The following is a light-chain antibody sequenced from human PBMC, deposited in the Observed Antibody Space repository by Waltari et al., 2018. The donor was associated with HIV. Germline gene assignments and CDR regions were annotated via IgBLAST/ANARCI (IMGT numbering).Light chain of an antibody. CDR1: SSDVGNYNY. J-gene: IGLJ7*01. CDR3: SSYTSSSTPGV. Sequence: QSALTQPASVSGSPGQSITISCTGTSSDVGNYNYVSWYQQHPGKAPKLMIDEVSNRPSGVSNRFSGSKSGNTASLTISGLQAEDEADYYCSSYTSSSTPGVFGGGTQLTVL. V-gene: IGLV2-14*01. CDR2: EVS.